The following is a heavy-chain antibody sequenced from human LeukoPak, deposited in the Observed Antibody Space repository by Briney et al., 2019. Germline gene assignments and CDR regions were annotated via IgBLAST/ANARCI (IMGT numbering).Heavy chain of an antibody. Sequence: GGSLRLSCAASGFTLSSYNMNWVRQAPGKGLEWVSSITSGSSYIYYADSVKGRFTISRDNAKNSLYLQMNSLRAEDTAVYYCAREPGGYGFFDYWGQGTLVTVSS. D-gene: IGHD5-18*01. J-gene: IGHJ4*02. CDR3: AREPGGYGFFDY. V-gene: IGHV3-21*01. CDR1: GFTLSSYN. CDR2: ITSGSSYI.